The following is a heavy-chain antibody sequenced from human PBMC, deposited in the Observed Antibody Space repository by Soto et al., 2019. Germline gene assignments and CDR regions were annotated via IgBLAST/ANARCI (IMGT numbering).Heavy chain of an antibody. J-gene: IGHJ5*02. CDR2: IYYSGST. D-gene: IGHD6-6*01. V-gene: IGHV4-30-4*01. CDR3: ARDSGIAARPGVSWFDP. CDR1: GGSISSGDYY. Sequence: SETLSLTCTVSGGSISSGDYYWSWIRQPPGKGLEWIGYIYYSGSTYYNPSLKSRVTISVDTSKNQFSLKLSSVTAADTAVYYCARDSGIAARPGVSWFDPWGQGTLVTVSS.